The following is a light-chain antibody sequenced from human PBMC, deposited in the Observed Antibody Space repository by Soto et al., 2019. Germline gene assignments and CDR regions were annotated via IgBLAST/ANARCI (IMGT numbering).Light chain of an antibody. Sequence: EIVLTQSPATLSLSPGERATLSCRASQSVSSYLAWYQQKPSQAPRLLIYDASNRATGIPARFSGSGSGTDFTLTISSLEPEYFAVYYCQQRSNWITFGQGTRLEIK. CDR2: DAS. V-gene: IGKV3-11*01. J-gene: IGKJ5*01. CDR1: QSVSSY. CDR3: QQRSNWIT.